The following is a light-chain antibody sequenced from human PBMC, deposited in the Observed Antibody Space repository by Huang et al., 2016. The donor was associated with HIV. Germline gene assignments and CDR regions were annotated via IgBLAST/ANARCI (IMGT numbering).Light chain of an antibody. J-gene: IGKJ1*01. CDR3: QQYFDVPWT. CDR2: WAS. Sequence: IVMTQSPDSLAVSLGETATINCKSSQSLLFRSNNKNYLAGYQQKPGQPPTLLMSWASTRGSGVPSRFSGGGSGTDFTLTISSLQAEDVAVYFCQQYFDVPWTFGRGTKVEIK. V-gene: IGKV4-1*01. CDR1: QSLLFRSNNKNY.